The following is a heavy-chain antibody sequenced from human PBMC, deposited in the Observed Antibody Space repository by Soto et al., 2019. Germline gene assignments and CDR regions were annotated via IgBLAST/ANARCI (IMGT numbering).Heavy chain of an antibody. CDR3: VRDFEGSYGYGPFDY. V-gene: IGHV3-7*03. CDR1: VFTFSSYW. Sequence: VGSLRLSCASSVFTFSSYWMSCVRQSPGKGLEWVANIKQDGSENYYVDSVRGRFTTSRDNAKNSLYLQMNSLRAEDTAVYYCVRDFEGSYGYGPFDYWGQGTLVTVSS. J-gene: IGHJ4*02. D-gene: IGHD5-18*01. CDR2: IKQDGSEN.